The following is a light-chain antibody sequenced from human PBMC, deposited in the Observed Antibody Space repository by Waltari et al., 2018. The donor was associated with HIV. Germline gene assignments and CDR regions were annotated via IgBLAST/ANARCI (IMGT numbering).Light chain of an antibody. CDR3: ACWDRSGDYIL. CDR2: GKN. V-gene: IGLV3-19*01. CDR1: GLRQSY. Sequence: SSELTQDPAVSVALGQTVGIACLGDGLRQSYASWDRLRPGRAPQLLVYGKNSRPSGMPDRFSASSSGNRAFLTITGARAEDEADYYCACWDRSGDYILFGGGTSLTGL. J-gene: IGLJ2*01.